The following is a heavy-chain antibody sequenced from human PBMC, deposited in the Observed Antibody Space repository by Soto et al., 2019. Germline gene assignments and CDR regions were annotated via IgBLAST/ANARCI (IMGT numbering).Heavy chain of an antibody. V-gene: IGHV4-31*03. Sequence: TLSLTCTVSGGSISSGGYYWSWIRQHPGKGLEWIGYIYYSGSTYYNPSLKSRVTISVDTSKNQFSLKLSSVTAADTAVYYCAREYYDILTGYYSQYYFDYWGQGTLVTVSS. CDR2: IYYSGST. D-gene: IGHD3-9*01. J-gene: IGHJ4*02. CDR3: AREYYDILTGYYSQYYFDY. CDR1: GGSISSGGYY.